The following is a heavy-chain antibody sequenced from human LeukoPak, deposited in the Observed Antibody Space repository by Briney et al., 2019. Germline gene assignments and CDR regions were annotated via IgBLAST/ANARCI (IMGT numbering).Heavy chain of an antibody. CDR2: INAGNGNT. J-gene: IGHJ4*02. CDR3: ARHRSSGLSYFDY. Sequence: ASVKVSCKASGYTFTSYAMHWVRQAPGQRLEWMGWINAGNGNTKYSQKFQGRVTITRDTSASTAYMELSSLRSEDTAVYYCARHRSSGLSYFDYWGQGTLVLVSS. CDR1: GYTFTSYA. V-gene: IGHV1-3*01. D-gene: IGHD6-19*01.